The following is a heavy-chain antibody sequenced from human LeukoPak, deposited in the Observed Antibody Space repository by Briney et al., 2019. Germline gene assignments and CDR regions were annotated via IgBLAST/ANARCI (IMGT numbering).Heavy chain of an antibody. D-gene: IGHD3-10*01. J-gene: IGHJ6*03. CDR3: ARVPYYYGLTPYMDV. CDR1: GGSISSGSYY. V-gene: IGHV4-61*02. Sequence: PSETLSLTCTVSGGSISSGSYYWSWIRQPAGKGLEWIGRIYTSGSTNYNPSLKSRVTISVDTSKNQFSLKLSSVTAADTAVYYCARVPYYYGLTPYMDVWGKGTTVTISS. CDR2: IYTSGST.